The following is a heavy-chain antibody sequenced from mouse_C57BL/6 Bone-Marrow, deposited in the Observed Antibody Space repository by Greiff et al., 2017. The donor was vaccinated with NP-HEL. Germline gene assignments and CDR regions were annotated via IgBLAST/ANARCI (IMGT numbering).Heavy chain of an antibody. J-gene: IGHJ2*01. CDR1: GYSITSGYY. CDR2: ISYDGSN. Sequence: ESGPGLVKPSQSLSLTCSVTGYSITSGYYWNWIRQFPGNKLEWMGYISYDGSNNYNPSLKNRISITRDTSKNQFFLKLNSVTTEDTATYYCARDYYGSEFDYWGQGTTLTVSS. CDR3: ARDYYGSEFDY. D-gene: IGHD1-1*01. V-gene: IGHV3-6*01.